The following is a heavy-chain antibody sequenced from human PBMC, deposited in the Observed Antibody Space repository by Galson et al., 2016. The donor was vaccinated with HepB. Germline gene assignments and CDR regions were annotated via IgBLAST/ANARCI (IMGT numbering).Heavy chain of an antibody. D-gene: IGHD2-15*01. CDR1: GYTFTSNG. Sequence: SVKVSCKASGYTFTSNGISWVRQAPGQGLEWMGWINVYSDDTAYAHKFHGRVTLTADTSTATAYMELRSLRSDDTAVYYCARSGYCSGAACYSEGLDVWGQGTTVTGSS. J-gene: IGHJ6*02. CDR3: ARSGYCSGAACYSEGLDV. CDR2: INVYSDDT. V-gene: IGHV1-18*01.